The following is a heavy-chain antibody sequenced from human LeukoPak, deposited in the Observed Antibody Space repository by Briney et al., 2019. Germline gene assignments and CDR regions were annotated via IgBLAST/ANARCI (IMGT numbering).Heavy chain of an antibody. V-gene: IGHV1-2*02. CDR2: INPNSGGT. CDR1: GYTFTDYY. D-gene: IGHD3-3*02. CDR3: ARVLARYGHLDY. Sequence: ASVKVSFKASGYTFTDYYRHWVRQAPGQGLEWMGWINPNSGGTNYTQKFQRRLTMTSDTSISTAYLKPNTLTSVDTAVYYCARVLARYGHLDYWGQGILVTVSS. J-gene: IGHJ4*02.